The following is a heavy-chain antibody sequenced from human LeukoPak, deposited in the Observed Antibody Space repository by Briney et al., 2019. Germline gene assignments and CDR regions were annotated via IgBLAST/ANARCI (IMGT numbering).Heavy chain of an antibody. V-gene: IGHV5-51*01. CDR2: IYPDDSET. D-gene: IGHD3-22*01. J-gene: IGHJ4*02. CDR1: GYSFTSNW. Sequence: GESLKISCKGSGYSFTSNWIGWVRQMPGKGLEWMGIIYPDDSETRYSPSFQGQVTISADKSISTAYVQWSGLKASDTAMYYCARLYYDNSGYPDYWGQGTLVTVSS. CDR3: ARLYYDNSGYPDY.